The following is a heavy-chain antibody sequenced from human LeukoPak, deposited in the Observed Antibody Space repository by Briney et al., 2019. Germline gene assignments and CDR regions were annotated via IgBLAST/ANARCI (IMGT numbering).Heavy chain of an antibody. CDR1: GYSFTSYW. V-gene: IGHV5-51*01. CDR3: ARRHTHSGYEFDY. J-gene: IGHJ4*02. Sequence: PGESLKISCKGSGYSFTSYWIGWVRQMPGKGLEWMGIIYPGDSDTRYSPSLQGQVTISADKSISTAYLQWSSLKASDTAMYYCARRHTHSGYEFDYWGQGTLVTVSS. CDR2: IYPGDSDT. D-gene: IGHD5-12*01.